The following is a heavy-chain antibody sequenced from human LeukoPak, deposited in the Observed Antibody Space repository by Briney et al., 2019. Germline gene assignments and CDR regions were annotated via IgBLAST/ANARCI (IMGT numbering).Heavy chain of an antibody. CDR3: AKDEEGVDAFDI. V-gene: IGHV3-33*06. Sequence: PGRSLRLSCAASGFTFSSYVMNWVRQAPGKGLEWVAVIWYDGSTKYYADSVKGRFTISRDNSRNTLYLQMNSLRAEDTAVYFCAKDEEGVDAFDIWGQGTMVTVSS. J-gene: IGHJ3*02. D-gene: IGHD3-10*01. CDR2: IWYDGSTK. CDR1: GFTFSSYV.